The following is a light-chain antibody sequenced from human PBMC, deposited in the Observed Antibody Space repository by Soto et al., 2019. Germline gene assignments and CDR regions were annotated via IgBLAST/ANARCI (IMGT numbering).Light chain of an antibody. CDR2: QDS. V-gene: IGLV3-1*01. J-gene: IGLJ2*01. CDR1: KLGDKY. CDR3: QSWDSSHVV. Sequence: SYELTPPPSLPVSPGQTASITCSGDKLGDKYACWYQQKPGQSPVLVIYQDSKRPSGIPERFSGSNSGNTATLTISGTQAMDEADYYCQSWDSSHVVLGGGTKLTVL.